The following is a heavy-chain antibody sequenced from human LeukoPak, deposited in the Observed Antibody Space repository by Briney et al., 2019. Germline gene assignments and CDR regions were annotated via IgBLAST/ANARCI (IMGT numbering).Heavy chain of an antibody. D-gene: IGHD5-18*01. J-gene: IGHJ4*02. CDR2: IIPIFGTA. Sequence: ASVKVSCKASGGTFSSYAISWVRQAPGQGLEWMGGIIPIFGTANYAQKFQGRVTITADESTSTAYVELSSLRSEDTAVYYCAREARSYGSDYWGQGTLVTVSS. CDR1: GGTFSSYA. V-gene: IGHV1-69*13. CDR3: AREARSYGSDY.